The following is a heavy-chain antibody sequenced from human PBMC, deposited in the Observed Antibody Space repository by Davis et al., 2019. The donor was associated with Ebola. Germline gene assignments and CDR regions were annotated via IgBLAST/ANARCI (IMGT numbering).Heavy chain of an antibody. CDR1: GFTFSNYW. CDR2: INTDESST. Sequence: GESLKISCAASGFTFSNYWMHWVRQAPGKGLVWVSRINTDESSTNYADSVQGRFTISRDNAKNTLYLQMNSLRDEDTAVYYCARADYGSGSSYGMDVWGKGTTVTVSS. V-gene: IGHV3-74*01. J-gene: IGHJ6*04. CDR3: ARADYGSGSSYGMDV. D-gene: IGHD3-10*01.